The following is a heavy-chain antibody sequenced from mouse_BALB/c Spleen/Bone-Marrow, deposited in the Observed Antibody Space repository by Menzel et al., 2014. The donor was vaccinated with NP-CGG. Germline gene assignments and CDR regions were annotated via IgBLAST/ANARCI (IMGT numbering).Heavy chain of an antibody. J-gene: IGHJ2*01. Sequence: EVKLQESGPDLVKPSQSLSLTCTVTGYSITSGYGWHWIRPFPGNKLEWMGYIHYRGSTNYNPSLKSRISITRDTSKNQFSLQLNSVTTEDTATYYCTRETTAVADFDYWGQGATLTVTS. CDR3: TRETTAVADFDY. D-gene: IGHD1-1*01. CDR2: IHYRGST. V-gene: IGHV3-1*02. CDR1: GYSITSGYG.